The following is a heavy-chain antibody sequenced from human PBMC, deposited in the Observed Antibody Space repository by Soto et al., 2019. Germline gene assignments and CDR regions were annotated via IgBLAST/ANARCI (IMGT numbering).Heavy chain of an antibody. Sequence: EVQLVESGGGLVQPGGSLRLSCAASGFTFSSYWMHWVRQAPGKGLVWVSRINSDGSSTNYADSVKGRFTISRDNAKNTLYLQMNSLRAEDTAVYYCARDLRFSSRLFLIGCFDPWGQGTLVTVSS. J-gene: IGHJ5*02. CDR2: INSDGSST. D-gene: IGHD6-13*01. CDR1: GFTFSSYW. V-gene: IGHV3-74*01. CDR3: ARDLRFSSRLFLIGCFDP.